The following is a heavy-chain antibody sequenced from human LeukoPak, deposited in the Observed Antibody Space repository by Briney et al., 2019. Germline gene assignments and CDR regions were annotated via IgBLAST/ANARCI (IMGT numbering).Heavy chain of an antibody. Sequence: GASLRLSCAASGFTFSNYAMSWVRQAPGKGLEWVSAASGRDDSTYYADSVKGRFTISRDNSKNTLYLQMNSLRAEDTAVYYCAKWGDYDILTGYYDSDYWGQGTLVTVSS. D-gene: IGHD3-9*01. CDR2: ASGRDDST. V-gene: IGHV3-23*01. CDR3: AKWGDYDILTGYYDSDY. CDR1: GFTFSNYA. J-gene: IGHJ4*02.